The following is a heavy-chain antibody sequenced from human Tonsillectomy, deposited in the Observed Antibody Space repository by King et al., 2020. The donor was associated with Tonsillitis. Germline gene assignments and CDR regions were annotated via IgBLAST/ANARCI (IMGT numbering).Heavy chain of an antibody. CDR1: GFTFSSYG. CDR2: IRYDGSKK. D-gene: IGHD6-13*01. Sequence: VQLVESGGGVVQPGGSLRLSCAASGFTFSSYGMHWVRQAPGKGLEWVAFIRYDGSKKYYADSVKGRFTISRDNSKNTLYLQINSLRAEDTAVYYCAKDRGEIAAAGTFDYGREGTLVTVSS. CDR3: AKDRGEIAAAGTFDY. J-gene: IGHJ4*02. V-gene: IGHV3-30*02.